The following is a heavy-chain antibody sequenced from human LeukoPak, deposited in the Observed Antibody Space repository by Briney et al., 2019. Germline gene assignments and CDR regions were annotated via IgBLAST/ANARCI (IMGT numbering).Heavy chain of an antibody. CDR3: ARVGSTAEAGTPDY. CDR1: GFTFSDYY. D-gene: IGHD6-13*01. J-gene: IGHJ4*02. V-gene: IGHV3-11*06. CDR2: ISPSGIHT. Sequence: NTGGSLRLSCAGSGFTFSDYYMSWIRQAPGKGLEWLSYISPSGIHTPYADSVKGRFTVSRDNAKNSLSLELNSLRVDDTAIYYCARVGSTAEAGTPDYWGQGTLVTVSS.